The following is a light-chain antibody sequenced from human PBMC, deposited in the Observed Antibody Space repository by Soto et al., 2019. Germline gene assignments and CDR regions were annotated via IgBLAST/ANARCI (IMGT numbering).Light chain of an antibody. CDR2: DVS. J-gene: IGLJ2*01. Sequence: QPASVSGSPGQSITISCTGTSSDVGGYNYVSWYQQHPGKAPKLMIYDVSNRPSGVSKRFSGSKSGNTASLTISGLQAEDEADYYCSSYTSSSTLLFGGGTKLTVL. CDR1: SSDVGGYNY. V-gene: IGLV2-14*01. CDR3: SSYTSSSTLL.